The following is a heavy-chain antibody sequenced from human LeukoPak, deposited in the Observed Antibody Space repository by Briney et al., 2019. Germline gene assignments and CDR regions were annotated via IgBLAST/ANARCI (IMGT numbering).Heavy chain of an antibody. CDR1: GYTFTSYY. CDR3: ARESGTQRWLQLHPQSYFSLPDY. J-gene: IGHJ4*02. CDR2: INHSGCST. Sequence: ASVKVSCKASGYTFTSYYMHWVRQAPGQGLEWMGIINHSGCSTSYAQKFQGRVTMTRDTATSTVYMELSSLRSEDTAVYYCARESGTQRWLQLHPQSYFSLPDYWGQGTLVTVSS. V-gene: IGHV1-46*01. D-gene: IGHD5-24*01.